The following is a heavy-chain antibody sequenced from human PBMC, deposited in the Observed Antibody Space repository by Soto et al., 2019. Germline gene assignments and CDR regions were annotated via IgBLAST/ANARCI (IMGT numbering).Heavy chain of an antibody. D-gene: IGHD1-1*01. Sequence: GSLRLSCAASGFTFSSYGMHWVRQAPGKGLEWVAVISYDGSNKYYADSVKGRFTISRDNSKNTLYLQMNSLRAEDTAVYYCAKPAVSWNDVPLVEYWGQGTLVTVSS. CDR1: GFTFSSYG. CDR3: AKPAVSWNDVPLVEY. J-gene: IGHJ4*02. CDR2: ISYDGSNK. V-gene: IGHV3-30*18.